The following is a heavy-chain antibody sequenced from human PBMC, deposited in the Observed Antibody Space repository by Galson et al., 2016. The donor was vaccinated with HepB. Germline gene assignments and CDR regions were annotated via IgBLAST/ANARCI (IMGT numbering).Heavy chain of an antibody. D-gene: IGHD6-19*01. J-gene: IGHJ4*02. CDR2: INQSGST. CDR3: ANADLYSGGWFDY. V-gene: IGHV4-34*01. Sequence: SETLSLTCAVYGGSSSGYSWSWIRQSPGKGLEWIGEINQSGSTKYNPSLKSRVTISIDKSKNQFSLRVTSVTAADTAVYFCANADLYSGGWFDYWGQGTLVTVSS. CDR1: GGSSSGYS.